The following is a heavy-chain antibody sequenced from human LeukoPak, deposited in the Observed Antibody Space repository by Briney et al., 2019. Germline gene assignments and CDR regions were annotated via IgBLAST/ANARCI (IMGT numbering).Heavy chain of an antibody. CDR1: GFTFSNSW. CDR2: IKQDGSMK. CDR3: ARDTDGSLDY. J-gene: IGHJ4*02. D-gene: IGHD1-26*01. Sequence: GGSLRLSCAASGFTFSNSWMAWVRQAPGKGLEWVANIKQDGSMKHYADSLKDRFTISRDNPKNLLYVQMNSLRADDTTVYYCARDTDGSLDYWGQGILVTVAS. V-gene: IGHV3-7*01.